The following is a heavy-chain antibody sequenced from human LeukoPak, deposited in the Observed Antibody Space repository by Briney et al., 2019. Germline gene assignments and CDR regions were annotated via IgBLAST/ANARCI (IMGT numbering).Heavy chain of an antibody. CDR2: INHSGST. V-gene: IGHV4-34*01. Sequence: SETLSLTCAVYGGSFSGYYWSWIRQPPGKGLEWIGEINHSGSTNYNPSLKSRVTISVDASKNQFSLKLSSVTAADTAVYYCASAPTYGSGSNNYWGQGTLVTVAS. CDR3: ASAPTYGSGSNNY. CDR1: GGSFSGYY. D-gene: IGHD3-10*01. J-gene: IGHJ4*02.